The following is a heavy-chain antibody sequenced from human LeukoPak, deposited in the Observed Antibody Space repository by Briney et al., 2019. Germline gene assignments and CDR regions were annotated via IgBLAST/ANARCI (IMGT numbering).Heavy chain of an antibody. Sequence: GGSLRLSCAASGFTFDDYWMAWVRQAPGKGLEWVANINQDGSVIYYVDSVKGRFTISRDNAKNSLFLQMNSLRVEDTAVYYCARVDIVVVTASADYYYYYGMDVWGQGTTVTVSS. CDR3: ARVDIVVVTASADYYYYYGMDV. J-gene: IGHJ6*02. V-gene: IGHV3-7*01. CDR2: INQDGSVI. D-gene: IGHD2-21*02. CDR1: GFTFDDYW.